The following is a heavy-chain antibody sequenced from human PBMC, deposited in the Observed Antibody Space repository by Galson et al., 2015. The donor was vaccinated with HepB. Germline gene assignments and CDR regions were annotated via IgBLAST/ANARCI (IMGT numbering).Heavy chain of an antibody. CDR2: TYSGGRI. Sequence: SLRLSCAAPGFIVSSNHMSWVRQAPGKGLEWVSVTYSGGRIHYADSVRGRFTVSRDNSKNTLCLQMNRLRVEDTAVYYCTRDSGWFDPWGQGTLVTVSS. V-gene: IGHV3-53*01. CDR3: TRDSGWFDP. J-gene: IGHJ5*02. CDR1: GFIVSSNH.